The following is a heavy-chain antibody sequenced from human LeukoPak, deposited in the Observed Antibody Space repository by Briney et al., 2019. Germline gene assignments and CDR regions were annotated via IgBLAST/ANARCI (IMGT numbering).Heavy chain of an antibody. Sequence: SQTLSLTCTVSGGSISSGGYYWSWIRQHPGKGLEWIGYIYYSGSTYYNPSLKSRVTISVDTSKNQFSLKLSSVTAADTAVYYCARGPPPYGSGSYFRRRGFDYWGQGTLVTVSS. D-gene: IGHD3-10*01. CDR1: GGSISSGGYY. CDR3: ARGPPPYGSGSYFRRRGFDY. V-gene: IGHV4-31*03. J-gene: IGHJ4*02. CDR2: IYYSGST.